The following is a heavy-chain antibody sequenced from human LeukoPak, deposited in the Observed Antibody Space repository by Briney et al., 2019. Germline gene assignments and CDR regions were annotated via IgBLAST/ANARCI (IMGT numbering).Heavy chain of an antibody. D-gene: IGHD3-16*02. V-gene: IGHV3-7*01. CDR1: GFTFSGYW. Sequence: GGSLRLSCVASGFTFSGYWMSWVRQAPGKGLEWVANIKQDGSEKYYVDSVKGRLTISRDNAKNSLYLQMNSLRAEDTAVYYCARNYDYVWGSNRYYYFDYWGQGTLVIVSS. CDR3: ARNYDYVWGSNRYYYFDY. CDR2: IKQDGSEK. J-gene: IGHJ4*02.